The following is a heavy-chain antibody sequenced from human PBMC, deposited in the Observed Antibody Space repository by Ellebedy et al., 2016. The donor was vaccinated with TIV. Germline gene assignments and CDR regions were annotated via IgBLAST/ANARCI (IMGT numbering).Heavy chain of an antibody. CDR3: ARVNYYGSGTYIYYFDY. CDR1: GFTFSSFW. J-gene: IGHJ4*02. V-gene: IGHV3-74*01. D-gene: IGHD3-10*01. Sequence: PGGSLRLSCAASGFTFSSFWMHWVRQAPGEGLVWVSRINGDGSSTDYADSVKGRFTISRDNANNTLHLQMNSLRAEDTAVYYCARVNYYGSGTYIYYFDYWGQGTLVSVSS. CDR2: INGDGSST.